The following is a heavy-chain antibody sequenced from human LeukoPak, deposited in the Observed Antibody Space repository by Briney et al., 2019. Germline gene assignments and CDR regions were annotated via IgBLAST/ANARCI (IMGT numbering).Heavy chain of an antibody. V-gene: IGHV3-7*01. Sequence: GGSLRLSCIGSGFTFGDHTMSWFRQAPGKGLEWVANIKQAGSENSYVDSVKGRFTISRDNAKNSLYLQINSLRAEDTAVYYCARGAYSSGWAYFDHWGQGTLVTVSS. D-gene: IGHD6-19*01. J-gene: IGHJ4*02. CDR3: ARGAYSSGWAYFDH. CDR1: GFTFGDHT. CDR2: IKQAGSEN.